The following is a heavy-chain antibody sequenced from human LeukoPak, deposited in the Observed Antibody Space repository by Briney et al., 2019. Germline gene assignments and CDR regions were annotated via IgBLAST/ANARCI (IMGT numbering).Heavy chain of an antibody. D-gene: IGHD3-10*01. J-gene: IGHJ4*02. CDR3: ARDYGSGSYSPY. CDR2: IIPIFGTA. Sequence: GASVKVSCKASGGTFSSYAISWVRQAPGQGPEWMGGIIPIFGTANYAQKFQGRVTITADESTSTAYMELSSLRSEDTAVYYCARDYGSGSYSPYWGQGTLVTVSS. V-gene: IGHV1-69*13. CDR1: GGTFSSYA.